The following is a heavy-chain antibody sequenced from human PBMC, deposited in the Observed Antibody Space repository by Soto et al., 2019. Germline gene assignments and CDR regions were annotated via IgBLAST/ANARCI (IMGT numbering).Heavy chain of an antibody. J-gene: IGHJ4*02. CDR2: IYNSGGS. V-gene: IGHV4-30-4*01. Sequence: SETLSLTCSVSGASVRSGDYYWSCIRQAPGRGLEWIGYIYNSGGSYYNPSLKGRLTISIDTSKNQFSLKLNSVTAADTAIYYCVGRGTTDDYWGRGTLVTVAS. CDR1: GASVRSGDYY. D-gene: IGHD4-17*01. CDR3: VGRGTTDDY.